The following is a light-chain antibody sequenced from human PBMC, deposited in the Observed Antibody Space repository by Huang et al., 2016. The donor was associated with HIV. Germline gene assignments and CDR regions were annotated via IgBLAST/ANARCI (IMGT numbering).Light chain of an antibody. CDR2: GES. CDR1: QSISSY. Sequence: DIQMTQSPSSLSASVGDRVTITCRASQSISSYLNWYQQKPGQAPKLLIYGESSLQTGVPSRFSTSGSGSDFTLTISSLQPEDFATYYCQQGSSTPYTFGQGTKLEIK. J-gene: IGKJ2*01. CDR3: QQGSSTPYT. V-gene: IGKV1-39*01.